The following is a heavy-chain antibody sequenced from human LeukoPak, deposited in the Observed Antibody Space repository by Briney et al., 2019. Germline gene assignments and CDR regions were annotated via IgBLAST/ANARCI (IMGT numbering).Heavy chain of an antibody. Sequence: SETLSLTCTVSGGSISSSSSYWGWIRQPPGKGLEWIGSIYYSGSTYYNPSLKSRVTISVDTSKNQFSLKLSSVTAADTAVYYCASTRAYYYYMDVWGKGTTVTISS. V-gene: IGHV4-39*01. CDR2: IYYSGST. CDR1: GGSISSSSSY. J-gene: IGHJ6*03. CDR3: ASTRAYYYYMDV.